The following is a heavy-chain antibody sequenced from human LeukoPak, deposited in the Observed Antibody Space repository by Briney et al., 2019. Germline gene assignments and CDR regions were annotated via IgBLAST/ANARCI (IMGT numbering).Heavy chain of an antibody. CDR1: GFTFSSYS. D-gene: IGHD3-22*01. V-gene: IGHV3-21*01. Sequence: GGSLRLSCAASGFTFSSYSMNWVRQAPGKGLEWVSSISSSSSYIYYADSVKGRFTISRDNAKNSLYLQMNSLRAEDTAVYYCARDRPNDYYDSSGYYSFDIWGQGTMVTVSS. J-gene: IGHJ3*02. CDR3: ARDRPNDYYDSSGYYSFDI. CDR2: ISSSSSYI.